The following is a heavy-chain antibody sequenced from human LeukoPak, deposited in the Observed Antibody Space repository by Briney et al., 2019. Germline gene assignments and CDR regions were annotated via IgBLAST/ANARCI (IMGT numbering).Heavy chain of an antibody. CDR1: GFTFSDYY. J-gene: IGHJ5*02. Sequence: GGSLRLSCAASGFTFSDYYMSWIRQAPGKGLGWVSYISSSGSTIYYADSVKGRFTISRDNAKNSLYLQMNSLRAEDTAVYYCAREQGNYDFWSGPGFDPWGQGTLVTVSS. V-gene: IGHV3-11*01. CDR3: AREQGNYDFWSGPGFDP. D-gene: IGHD3-3*01. CDR2: ISSSGSTI.